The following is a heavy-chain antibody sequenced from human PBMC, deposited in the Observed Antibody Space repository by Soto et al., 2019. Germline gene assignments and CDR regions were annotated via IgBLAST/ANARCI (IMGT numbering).Heavy chain of an antibody. CDR3: ATDSSGSGYLFAPDY. CDR2: IGGGGVPT. CDR1: GFTFSNYA. V-gene: IGHV3-23*01. Sequence: QPGGSLRLSCAASGFTFSNYAMSWVRQAPGKGLEWVSAIGGGGVPTYHADTVKGRFTISRDNSKNTLYLQMNSLRAEDTAVYYCATDSSGSGYLFAPDYWGQGTLVTVSS. J-gene: IGHJ4*02. D-gene: IGHD3-22*01.